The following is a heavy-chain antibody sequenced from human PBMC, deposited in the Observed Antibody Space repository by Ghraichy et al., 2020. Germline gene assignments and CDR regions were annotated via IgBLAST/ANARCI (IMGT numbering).Heavy chain of an antibody. J-gene: IGHJ4*02. V-gene: IGHV4-59*11. D-gene: IGHD6-13*01. CDR2: IYYSGST. Sequence: SETLSLNCTVSGGSISSLYWSWIRQPPGKGLEWIGYIYYSGSTSYNPSLKSRVAISIDTSKNQFSLNLSYVTAADTAVYYCARCRMSSTRTSLEYWGQGTLVTVSS. CDR3: ARCRMSSTRTSLEY. CDR1: GGSISSLY.